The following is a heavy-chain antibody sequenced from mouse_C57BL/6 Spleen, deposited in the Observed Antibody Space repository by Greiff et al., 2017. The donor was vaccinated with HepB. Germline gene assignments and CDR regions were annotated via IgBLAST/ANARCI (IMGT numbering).Heavy chain of an antibody. CDR1: GYTFTSYW. CDR2: IDPSDSYT. J-gene: IGHJ2*01. V-gene: IGHV1-59*01. D-gene: IGHD1-1*01. Sequence: QVQLQQPGAELVRPGTSVKLSCKASGYTFTSYWMHWVKQRPGQGLEWIGVIDPSDSYTNYNQKFKGKATLTVDTSSSTAYMQLSSLTSEDSAVYYCARSTYYYGSSPYYWGQGTTLTVSS. CDR3: ARSTYYYGSSPYY.